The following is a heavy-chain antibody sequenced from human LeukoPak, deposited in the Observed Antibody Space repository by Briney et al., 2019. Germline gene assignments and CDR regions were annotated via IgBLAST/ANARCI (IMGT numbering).Heavy chain of an antibody. J-gene: IGHJ5*02. V-gene: IGHV3-7*03. Sequence: GGSLRLSCAASKFMFNIYAMNWVRQAPGKGLEWIANIGQDGSEKNYVDSLKGRFTISRDNAKRSLYLQISSLRAEDTAMYYCARAGVASPDRWWYDSWGQGTLVAVSS. CDR1: KFMFNIYA. CDR2: IGQDGSEK. D-gene: IGHD2-15*01. CDR3: ARAGVASPDRWWYDS.